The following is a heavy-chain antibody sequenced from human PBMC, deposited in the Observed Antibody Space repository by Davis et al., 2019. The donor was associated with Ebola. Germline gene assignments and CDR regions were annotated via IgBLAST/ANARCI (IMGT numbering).Heavy chain of an antibody. J-gene: IGHJ3*02. CDR2: IYYSGTT. V-gene: IGHV4-31*03. CDR3: AREAGGGAFDI. D-gene: IGHD3-16*01. Sequence: SETLSLTCTVSGVSISAYYWNWIRQHPGEGLEWIGIIYYSGTTHYNPSLKSRVIISRDTSKNQFSLKLSSVTAADTAVYYCAREAGGGAFDIWGQGTMITVSS. CDR1: GVSISAYY.